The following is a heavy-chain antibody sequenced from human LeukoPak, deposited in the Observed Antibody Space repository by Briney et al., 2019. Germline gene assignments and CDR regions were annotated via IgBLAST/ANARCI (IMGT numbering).Heavy chain of an antibody. J-gene: IGHJ4*02. CDR2: IYSGGST. V-gene: IGHV3-66*01. CDR1: EFSVGSNY. CDR3: ARVDSASPHELDY. D-gene: IGHD3-22*01. Sequence: GGSLRLSCAASEFSVGSNYMTWVRQAPGKGLEWVSLIYSGGSTYYADSVKGRFTISRDNSKNTLYLQMNSLRAEDTAVYYCARVDSASPHELDYWGQGTLVTVSS.